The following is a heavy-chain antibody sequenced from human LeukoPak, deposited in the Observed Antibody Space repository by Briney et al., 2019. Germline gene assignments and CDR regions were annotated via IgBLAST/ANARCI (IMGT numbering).Heavy chain of an antibody. CDR1: GYTFTTHY. CDR2: IDPNSGGT. V-gene: IGHV1-2*02. CDR3: ARGRGTTMVRGVITNYFDL. J-gene: IGHJ2*01. Sequence: ASVTASFRASGYTFTTHYIHWVRQAPGQGLEWMGWIDPNSGGTNYAQKFLGSVTMTGDTSINKASMELSRLRSDDTAIYYCARGRGTTMVRGVITNYFDLWGRGSLVTVSS. D-gene: IGHD3-10*01.